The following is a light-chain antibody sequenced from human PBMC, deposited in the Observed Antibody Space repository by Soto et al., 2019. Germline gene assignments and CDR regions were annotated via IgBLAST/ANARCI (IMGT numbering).Light chain of an antibody. Sequence: QSALTQPASVSGSPGQSITISCTGTSSDVGGYKYVSWYQHHPGKAPKLMIFDVSNRPSAVSNRFSGSKSGNTASLTISGLQPEDEADYYCSSYTTSNTRQIVFGTGTKLTVL. CDR1: SSDVGGYKY. V-gene: IGLV2-14*03. CDR3: SSYTTSNTRQIV. CDR2: DVS. J-gene: IGLJ1*01.